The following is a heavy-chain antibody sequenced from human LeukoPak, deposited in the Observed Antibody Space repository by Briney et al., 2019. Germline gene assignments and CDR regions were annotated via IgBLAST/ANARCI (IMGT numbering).Heavy chain of an antibody. V-gene: IGHV4-4*07. CDR2: IYTSGST. Sequence: PSETLSLTCTVSGGSISSYYWSWIRQPAGKGLEWIGRIYTSGSTNYNPSLKSRVTMSVDTSKNQFSLKLSSVTAADTAVYYCARVGSSSWNYNWSDPWGQGTLVTVSS. D-gene: IGHD6-13*01. CDR3: ARVGSSSWNYNWSDP. CDR1: GGSISSYY. J-gene: IGHJ5*02.